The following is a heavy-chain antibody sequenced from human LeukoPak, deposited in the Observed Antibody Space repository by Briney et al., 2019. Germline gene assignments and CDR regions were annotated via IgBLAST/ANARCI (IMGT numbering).Heavy chain of an antibody. V-gene: IGHV4-4*02. CDR3: ARGLRHYDFWSGSRGMGYFDY. CDR1: GGSISSSNW. D-gene: IGHD3-3*01. Sequence: SGTLSLTCAVSGGSISSSNWWSWVRQPPGKGLEWIGEIYHSGSTNYNPSLKSRVTISVDKSKNQFSLKLSSVTAADTAVYYCARGLRHYDFWSGSRGMGYFDYWGQGTLVTVSS. CDR2: IYHSGST. J-gene: IGHJ4*02.